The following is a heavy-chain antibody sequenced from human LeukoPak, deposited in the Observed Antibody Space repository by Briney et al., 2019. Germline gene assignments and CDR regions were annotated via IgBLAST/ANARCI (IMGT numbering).Heavy chain of an antibody. Sequence: ASVKVSCKASGYTFTSYGINWVRQATGQGLEWMGWMNPNSGNTGYAQKFQGRVTMTRNTSISTAYMELSSLRSEDTAVYYCARVREGWLQLRVSLDYWGQGTLVTVSS. D-gene: IGHD5-24*01. J-gene: IGHJ4*02. V-gene: IGHV1-8*01. CDR3: ARVREGWLQLRVSLDY. CDR1: GYTFTSYG. CDR2: MNPNSGNT.